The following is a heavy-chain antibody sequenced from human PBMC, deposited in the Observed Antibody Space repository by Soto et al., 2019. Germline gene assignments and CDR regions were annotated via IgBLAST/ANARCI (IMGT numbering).Heavy chain of an antibody. CDR2: ISGSGGST. J-gene: IGHJ6*02. D-gene: IGHD1-7*01. Sequence: GGSLRLSCTASGFTFSSYAMSWVRQAPGKGLEWVSAISGSGGSTYYADSAKGRFTISRDNSKNTLYLQMNSLRAEDTAVYYCAKANYPRDYYYGMDVWGQGTTVTVSS. CDR1: GFTFSSYA. V-gene: IGHV3-23*01. CDR3: AKANYPRDYYYGMDV.